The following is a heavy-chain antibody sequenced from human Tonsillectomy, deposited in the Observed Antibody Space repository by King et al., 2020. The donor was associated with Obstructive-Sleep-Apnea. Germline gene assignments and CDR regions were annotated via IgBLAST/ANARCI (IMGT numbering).Heavy chain of an antibody. CDR1: GGSFSDYY. J-gene: IGHJ5*02. CDR2: INHSGST. CDR3: ARGSGATAENWFDP. V-gene: IGHV4-34*01. D-gene: IGHD6-13*01. Sequence: VQLQQWGAGLLKPSETLSLTCAVFGGSFSDYYWSWIRQPPGKGLEWIGEINHSGSTNYNPSLKSRVTISVDTSKNQFSLRLNYVTAADTAEYYCARGSGATAENWFDPWGQGTLVTVSS.